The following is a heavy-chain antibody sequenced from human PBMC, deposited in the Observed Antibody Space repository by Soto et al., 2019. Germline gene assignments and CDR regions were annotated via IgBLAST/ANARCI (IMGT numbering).Heavy chain of an antibody. CDR2: INPNSGGT. Sequence: ASVKVSCKASGYTFTGYYMHWVRQAPGHGLEWMGWINPNSGGTNYAQKFQGRVTMTRDTSISTAYMELSRLRSDDTAVYYCARDPYCSGGSCSNFDYWGQGTLVTVSS. CDR1: GYTFTGYY. V-gene: IGHV1-2*02. J-gene: IGHJ4*02. CDR3: ARDPYCSGGSCSNFDY. D-gene: IGHD2-15*01.